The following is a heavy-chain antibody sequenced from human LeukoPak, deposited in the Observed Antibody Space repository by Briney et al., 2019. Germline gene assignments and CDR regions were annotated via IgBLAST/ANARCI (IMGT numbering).Heavy chain of an antibody. Sequence: PGGSLRLSCAASGFTVRSNYMSWVRQAPGKGLEWVSVIYSGGSTYYADSVKGRFTISRDNSKNTLYLQMNSLRAEDTAVYYCARERQYYFDYWGQGTLVTVPS. CDR1: GFTVRSNY. CDR2: IYSGGST. CDR3: ARERQYYFDY. J-gene: IGHJ4*02. V-gene: IGHV3-53*01.